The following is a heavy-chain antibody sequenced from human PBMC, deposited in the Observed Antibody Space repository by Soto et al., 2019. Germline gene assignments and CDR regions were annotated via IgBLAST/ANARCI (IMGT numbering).Heavy chain of an antibody. D-gene: IGHD6-6*01. CDR1: GFNFRAYG. Sequence: GGSLRLSCVASGFNFRAYGMHWVRQAPGKGLEWVAVMSNDGSNKYYADSVKGRFTISRDNSKNMLYLQVNSLRTEDTAVYYCAKGSSSVYYYYYGIDVWGQGTTVTVSS. CDR2: MSNDGSNK. V-gene: IGHV3-30*18. J-gene: IGHJ6*02. CDR3: AKGSSSVYYYYYGIDV.